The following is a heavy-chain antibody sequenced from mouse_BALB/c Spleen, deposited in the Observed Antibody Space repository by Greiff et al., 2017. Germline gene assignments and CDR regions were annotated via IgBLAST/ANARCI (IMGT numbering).Heavy chain of an antibody. Sequence: VQLQQSGAELVRPGTSVKVSCKASGYAFTNYLIEWVKQRPGQGLEWIGVINPGSGGTNYNEKFKGKATLTADKSSSTAYMQLSSLTSDDSAVYFCARDYRFHYFDYWGQGTTLTVSS. J-gene: IGHJ2*01. D-gene: IGHD2-14*01. V-gene: IGHV1-54*01. CDR1: GYAFTNYL. CDR2: INPGSGGT. CDR3: ARDYRFHYFDY.